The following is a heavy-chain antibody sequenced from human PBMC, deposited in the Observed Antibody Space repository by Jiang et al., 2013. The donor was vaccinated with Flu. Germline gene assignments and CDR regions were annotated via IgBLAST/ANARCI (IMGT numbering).Heavy chain of an antibody. D-gene: IGHD2-2*01. J-gene: IGHJ6*02. V-gene: IGHV1-18*01. Sequence: GAEVKKPGASVKVSCKASGYTFTSYGISWVRQAPGQGLEWMGWISAYNGNTNYAQKLQGRVTMTTDTSTSTAYMELRSLRSDDTAVYYCARERFIVVVPAAKKGYYYYGMDVWGQGTTVTVSS. CDR2: ISAYNGNT. CDR3: ARERFIVVVPAAKKGYYYYGMDV. CDR1: GYTFTSYG.